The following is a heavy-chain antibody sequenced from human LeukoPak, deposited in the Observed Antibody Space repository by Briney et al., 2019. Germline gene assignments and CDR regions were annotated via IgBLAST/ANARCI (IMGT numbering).Heavy chain of an antibody. V-gene: IGHV3-74*01. J-gene: IGHJ4*02. CDR3: GRDRGALDY. CDR1: GFTFSNYW. Sequence: GGSLSLSCTASGFTFSNYWMHWVRKAPGKGLVWVSRLNGDGGTTRYADSVKGRFTISGDNAKNTVYLQMNSLRAEDTAVYYCGRDRGALDYWGQGTLVTVSS. CDR2: LNGDGGTT.